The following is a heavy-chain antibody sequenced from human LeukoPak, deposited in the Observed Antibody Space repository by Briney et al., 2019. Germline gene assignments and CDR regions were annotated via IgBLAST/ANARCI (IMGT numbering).Heavy chain of an antibody. CDR1: GYTFVNFG. CDR3: ARVSSYRALDY. J-gene: IGHJ4*02. V-gene: IGHV1-18*01. D-gene: IGHD5-18*01. Sequence: GASVKVSCKASGYTFVNFGLIWVRQAPGQGLEWMGWISAYNGNTNYAQNLQGRVTMTTDTSTSTAYMELRSLRSDDTAVYYCARVSSYRALDYWGQGTLVTVSS. CDR2: ISAYNGNT.